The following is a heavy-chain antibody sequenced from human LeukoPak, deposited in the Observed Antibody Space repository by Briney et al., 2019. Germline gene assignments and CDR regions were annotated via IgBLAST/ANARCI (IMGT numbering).Heavy chain of an antibody. CDR1: GFTFSSYS. Sequence: GGSPRLSCAASGFTFSSYSMNWVRQAPGKGLEWVSYISSSSSTIYYADSVKGRFTISRDNAKNSLYLQMNSLRAEDTAVYYCARRGSGYGFDYWGQGTLVTVSS. J-gene: IGHJ4*02. CDR2: ISSSSSTI. D-gene: IGHD5-12*01. CDR3: ARRGSGYGFDY. V-gene: IGHV3-48*01.